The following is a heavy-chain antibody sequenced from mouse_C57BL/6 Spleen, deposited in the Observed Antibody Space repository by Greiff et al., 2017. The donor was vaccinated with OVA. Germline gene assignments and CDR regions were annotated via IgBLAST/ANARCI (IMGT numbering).Heavy chain of an antibody. D-gene: IGHD2-12*01. J-gene: IGHJ4*01. CDR2: IYPGDGDT. CDR3: ASCYPYYYAMDY. Sequence: QVQLQQSGAELVKPGASVKISCKASGYAFSSYWMNWVKQRPGKGLEWIGQIYPGDGDTNYNGKFKGKATLTADKSSSTAYMQLSSLTSEDSAVYFCASCYPYYYAMDYWGQGTSVTVSS. V-gene: IGHV1-80*01. CDR1: GYAFSSYW.